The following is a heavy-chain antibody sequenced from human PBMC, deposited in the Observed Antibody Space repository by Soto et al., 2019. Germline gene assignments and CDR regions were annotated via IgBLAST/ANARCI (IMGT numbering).Heavy chain of an antibody. D-gene: IGHD2-21*02. J-gene: IGHJ3*02. CDR2: ISWNSGSI. CDR1: GFTFDDYA. CDR3: AKGPLIPFYCGGDCYSPEHAFDI. V-gene: IGHV3-9*01. Sequence: EVQLVESGGGLVQPGRSLRLSCAASGFTFDDYAMHWVRQAPGKGLEWVSGISWNSGSIGYADSVKGRFTISRDNAKNSLYLQMNSLRAEDTALYYCAKGPLIPFYCGGDCYSPEHAFDIWGQGTMVTVSS.